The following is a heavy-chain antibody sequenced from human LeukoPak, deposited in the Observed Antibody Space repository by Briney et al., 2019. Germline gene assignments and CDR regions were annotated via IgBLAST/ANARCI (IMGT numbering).Heavy chain of an antibody. CDR1: GYTFTGYY. J-gene: IGHJ3*02. Sequence: ASVKVSCKASGYTFTGYYMHWVRQAPGQGLEWMGWINPNSGGTNYAQKFQGRVTMTRDTSISTAYMELSRLRSDDTAVYYCARPTAPGGAFDIWGQGTMVTVSS. D-gene: IGHD3-16*01. CDR3: ARPTAPGGAFDI. CDR2: INPNSGGT. V-gene: IGHV1-2*02.